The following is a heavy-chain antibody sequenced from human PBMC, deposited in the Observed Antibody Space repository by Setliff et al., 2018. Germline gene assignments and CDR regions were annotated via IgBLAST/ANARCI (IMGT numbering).Heavy chain of an antibody. V-gene: IGHV4-38-2*01. D-gene: IGHD2-21*01. J-gene: IGHJ3*02. CDR3: ARLGLVWSDAFDI. Sequence: SETLSLTCAVSGYSISSGYYWGWIRQPPGKGLEWIGSIFHSGNTYYNPSLKSRVTISVDTSKNQFSLKLSSVTAADTAMYYCARLGLVWSDAFDIWGQGTMVTVSS. CDR1: GYSISSGYY. CDR2: IFHSGNT.